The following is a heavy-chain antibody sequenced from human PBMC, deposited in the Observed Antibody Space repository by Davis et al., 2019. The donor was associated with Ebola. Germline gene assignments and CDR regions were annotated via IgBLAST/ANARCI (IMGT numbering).Heavy chain of an antibody. CDR3: STVVTNVDF. J-gene: IGHJ4*02. CDR1: GYPLSSLH. Sequence: ASVKVSCKASGYPLSSLHVHWVRQAPAQGLEWLGAFNRSGVITTDAQRSQGRVTLTRDTSTNTVYMELISLRSEDTAVYYCSTVVTNVDFWGEGTLVTVSS. D-gene: IGHD4-23*01. CDR2: FNRSGVIT. V-gene: IGHV1-46*03.